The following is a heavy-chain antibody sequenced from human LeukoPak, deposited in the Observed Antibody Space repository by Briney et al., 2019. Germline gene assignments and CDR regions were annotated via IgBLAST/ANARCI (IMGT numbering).Heavy chain of an antibody. Sequence: ASVKVSCKASGYTFTSYYMHWVRQAPGQGLGWMGIINPSGGSTSYAQKFQGRVTMTRDMSTSTVYMELSSLRSEDTAVYYCARSSEVPLVRGVMMSSFDIWGQGTMVTVSS. V-gene: IGHV1-46*01. J-gene: IGHJ3*02. CDR1: GYTFTSYY. CDR2: INPSGGST. D-gene: IGHD3-10*01. CDR3: ARSSEVPLVRGVMMSSFDI.